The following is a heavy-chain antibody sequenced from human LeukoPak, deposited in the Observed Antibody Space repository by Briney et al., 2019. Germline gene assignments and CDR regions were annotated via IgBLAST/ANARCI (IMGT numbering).Heavy chain of an antibody. CDR3: ARAPMGTAALY. CDR2: MNPVSGDA. J-gene: IGHJ4*02. D-gene: IGHD2-2*01. CDR1: GYTFSNFD. Sequence: ASVKVSCKASGYTFSNFDINWVRQAPGQGLEWMGWMNPVSGDAGSAQKFQGRVTLTRNTSITTAYMELSSLRSDDAALYYCARAPMGTAALYWGQGTLVTVSS. V-gene: IGHV1-8*01.